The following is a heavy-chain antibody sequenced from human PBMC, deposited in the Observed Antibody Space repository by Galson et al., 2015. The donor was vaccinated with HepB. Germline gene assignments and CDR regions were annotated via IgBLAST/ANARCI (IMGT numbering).Heavy chain of an antibody. CDR3: ARDRVYYGSGTHGGQDP. CDR2: INAGNGNT. Sequence: SVKVSCKASGYTFTSYAMHWVRQAPGQRLEWMGWINAGNGNTKYSQKFQGRVTITRDTSASTAYMELSSLRSEDTAVYYCARDRVYYGSGTHGGQDPWGQGTLVTVSS. V-gene: IGHV1-3*01. J-gene: IGHJ5*02. D-gene: IGHD3-10*01. CDR1: GYTFTSYA.